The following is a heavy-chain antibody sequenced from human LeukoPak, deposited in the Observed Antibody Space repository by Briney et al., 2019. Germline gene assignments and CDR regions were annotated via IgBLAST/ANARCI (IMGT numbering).Heavy chain of an antibody. CDR1: GFTFSSYA. CDR2: ISGSGGST. CDR3: AKQKPTNYDFWSGYWFDY. V-gene: IGHV3-23*01. Sequence: PGGSLRLSCAASGFTFSSYAMSWVRQAPGKGLDWVSAISGSGGSTYYADSVKGRFTISRDNSKNTLYLQMNSLRAEDTAVYYCAKQKPTNYDFWSGYWFDYWGQGTLVTVSS. J-gene: IGHJ4*02. D-gene: IGHD3-3*01.